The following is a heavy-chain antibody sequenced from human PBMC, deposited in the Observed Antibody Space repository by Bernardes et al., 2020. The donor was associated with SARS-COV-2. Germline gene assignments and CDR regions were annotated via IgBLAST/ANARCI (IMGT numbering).Heavy chain of an antibody. V-gene: IGHV3-66*01. D-gene: IGHD3-3*01. Sequence: GGSPRLSCAASGFTVSSNYMNWVRQPPGKGLEWVSIIYSGGTTYYADSVKGRFTISRDNSKNTLYLQMNSLRAEDTAVYYCASDTIFGVVNFYYYSMDVWGQGTTVSVSS. CDR2: IYSGGTT. CDR3: ASDTIFGVVNFYYYSMDV. CDR1: GFTVSSNY. J-gene: IGHJ6*02.